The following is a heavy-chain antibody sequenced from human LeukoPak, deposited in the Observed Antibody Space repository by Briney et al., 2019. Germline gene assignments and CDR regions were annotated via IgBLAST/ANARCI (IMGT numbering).Heavy chain of an antibody. Sequence: SVMVSCKASGGTFSSYTISWVRQAPGQGLEWMGGIITIFGTANYAQKFQGRVTITADESTSTAYMELNSLRSEDTAMYYCARLMDYYASWTYGRYAMDVWGKGTTVTVTS. J-gene: IGHJ6*04. D-gene: IGHD3-10*01. CDR1: GGTFSSYT. CDR3: ARLMDYYASWTYGRYAMDV. V-gene: IGHV1-69*13. CDR2: IITIFGTA.